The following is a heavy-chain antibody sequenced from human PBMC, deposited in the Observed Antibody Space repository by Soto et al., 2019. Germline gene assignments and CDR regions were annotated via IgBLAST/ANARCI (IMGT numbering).Heavy chain of an antibody. CDR3: ARGRYCLTGRCFPNWFDS. CDR1: GDSISTVDYF. V-gene: IGHV4-30-4*01. CDR2: IYKSATT. Sequence: QVQLLESGPGLLKPSPTLSLTCSVSGDSISTVDYFWAWVRQPPGQALEYIGYIYKSATTYYNPSFKSRVTISLDTSKRQFSLNVTSLTAADTAVYFCARGRYCLTGRCFPNWFDSWGQGTLVTVSS. J-gene: IGHJ5*01. D-gene: IGHD2-15*01.